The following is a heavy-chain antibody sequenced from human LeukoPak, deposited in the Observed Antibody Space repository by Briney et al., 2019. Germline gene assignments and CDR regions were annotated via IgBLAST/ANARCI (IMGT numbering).Heavy chain of an antibody. J-gene: IGHJ6*03. Sequence: GGSLRLSCAASGFTFDDYAMHWVRQAPGKGLEWVSGISWNSGSIGYADSVKGRFTISRDNAKNSLYLQMNSLRAEDTALYYCAKTANHYCYYYYMDVWGKGTTVTVSS. CDR3: AKTANHYCYYYYMDV. CDR2: ISWNSGSI. CDR1: GFTFDDYA. V-gene: IGHV3-9*01.